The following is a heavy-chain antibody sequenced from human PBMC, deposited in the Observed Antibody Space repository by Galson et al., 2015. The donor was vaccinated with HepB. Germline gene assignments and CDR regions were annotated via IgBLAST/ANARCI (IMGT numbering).Heavy chain of an antibody. CDR3: ARFARSPGI. CDR1: GFTFSDVY. D-gene: IGHD3-10*01. CDR2: ISGGSDDT. J-gene: IGHJ4*02. Sequence: SLKLSCAASGFTFSDVYMSWIRQAPGKGLEYISYISGGSDDTIYADSLQGRFTITRDNAKNSLYLQMNSLRAEDTAAYYCARFARSPGIWGQGTLVTVSS. V-gene: IGHV3-11*06.